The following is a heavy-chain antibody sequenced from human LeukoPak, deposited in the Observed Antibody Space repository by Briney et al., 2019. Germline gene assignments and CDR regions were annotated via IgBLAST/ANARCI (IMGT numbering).Heavy chain of an antibody. J-gene: IGHJ4*02. CDR2: ISYDGSNK. CDR1: GFTFSSYA. D-gene: IGHD6-6*01. CDR3: ARDFTAARPYYFDY. Sequence: GGSLRLSCAASGFTFSSYAMHWVRQAPGKGLEWVAVISYDGSNKYYADSVKGRFTISRDNSKNTPYLQMNSLRAEDTAVYYCARDFTAARPYYFDYWGQGTLVTVSS. V-gene: IGHV3-30*04.